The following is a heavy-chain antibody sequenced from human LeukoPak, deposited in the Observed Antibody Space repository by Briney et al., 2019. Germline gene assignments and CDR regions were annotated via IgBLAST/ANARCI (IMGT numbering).Heavy chain of an antibody. J-gene: IGHJ4*02. Sequence: KPSETLSLTCSVSGDSITSYYWSWIRQPPGKGLEWIGYIYYSGSTNYNPSLKSRVTISVDTSKNQFSLKLNSVTAADTAVYYCAREGRWDSSPTGTFDFWGQGTLVTVSS. CDR3: AREGRWDSSPTGTFDF. D-gene: IGHD5-24*01. CDR2: IYYSGST. V-gene: IGHV4-59*01. CDR1: GDSITSYY.